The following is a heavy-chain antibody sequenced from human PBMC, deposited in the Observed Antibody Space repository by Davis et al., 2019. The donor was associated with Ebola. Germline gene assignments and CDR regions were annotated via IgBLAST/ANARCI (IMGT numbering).Heavy chain of an antibody. CDR2: VSGSGGST. CDR1: GFTFYPYA. CDR3: AKQSQDSSAYYVTGLCDW. J-gene: IGHJ4*02. D-gene: IGHD3-22*01. V-gene: IGHV3-23*01. Sequence: PGGSLRLSCAASGFTFYPYAMTWVRQAPGKGLEWVSSVSGSGGSTYYADSVKGRFTISRDNPKNALYLQMNSLRAEDTAVYYCAKQSQDSSAYYVTGLCDWWGQGTLVTVSS.